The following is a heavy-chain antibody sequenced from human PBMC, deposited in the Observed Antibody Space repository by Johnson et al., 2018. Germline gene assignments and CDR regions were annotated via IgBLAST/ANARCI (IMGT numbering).Heavy chain of an antibody. CDR3: ARVAPDYHYSHYLDV. V-gene: IGHV4-61*02. Sequence: QVQLQESGPGLVKPSQTLSLTCTVSGGSISSGFYYWSWIRQPAGKGLEWIGRIYTSGSTNYNPSLKSRVTISRDTSKNQFSLKLGSVTAADPAWYYCARVAPDYHYSHYLDVWGKGTTVPVSS. D-gene: IGHD1-14*01. CDR2: IYTSGST. J-gene: IGHJ6*03. CDR1: GGSISSGFYY.